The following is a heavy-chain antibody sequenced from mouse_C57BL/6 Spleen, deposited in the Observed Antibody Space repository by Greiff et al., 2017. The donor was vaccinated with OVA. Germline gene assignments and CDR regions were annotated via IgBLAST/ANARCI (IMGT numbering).Heavy chain of an antibody. V-gene: IGHV3-6*01. CDR1: GYSITSGYY. CDR2: ISYDGSN. Sequence: DVKLQESGPGLVKPSQSLTLTCSVTGYSITSGYYWNWIRQFPGNNLEWLGFISYDGSNNYNQSLKNRISITSATSKNQFFLNMNTVTTEYTATYYCARDIDYYGSSYVCYWGQGTTLPVSS. CDR3: ARDIDYYGSSYVCY. D-gene: IGHD1-1*01. J-gene: IGHJ2*01.